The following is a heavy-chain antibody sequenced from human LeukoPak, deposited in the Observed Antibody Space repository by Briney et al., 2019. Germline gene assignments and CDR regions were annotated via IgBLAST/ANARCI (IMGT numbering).Heavy chain of an antibody. D-gene: IGHD4-11*01. CDR3: ARVDYSSFGDFDY. CDR2: MNPNSGNT. Sequence: ASVKVSCKASGYTFTSYDINWVRQATGQGLEWMGWMNPNSGNTGYAQKFQGRVTVTRNTSISTAYMELSSLRSEDTGVYYCARVDYSSFGDFDYWGQGTLVTVSS. V-gene: IGHV1-8*01. CDR1: GYTFTSYD. J-gene: IGHJ4*02.